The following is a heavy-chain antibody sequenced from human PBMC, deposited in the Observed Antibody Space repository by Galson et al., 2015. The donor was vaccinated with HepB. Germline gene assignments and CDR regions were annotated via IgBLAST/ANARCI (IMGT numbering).Heavy chain of an antibody. CDR3: ASRSGRLCTVTGLNYYYGMGV. Sequence: SVKVSCKASGYTFTSYGISWVRQAPGQGLEWMGWISAYNGNTNYAQKLQGRVTMTTDTSTSTAYMELRSLRSDDTAAYYCASRSGRLCTVTGLNYYYGMGVWGQGTTVTVSS. J-gene: IGHJ6*02. V-gene: IGHV1-18*04. CDR1: GYTFTSYG. D-gene: IGHD4-17*01. CDR2: ISAYNGNT.